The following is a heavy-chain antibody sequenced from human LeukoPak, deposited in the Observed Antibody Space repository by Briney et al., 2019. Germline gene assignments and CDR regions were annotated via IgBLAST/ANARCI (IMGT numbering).Heavy chain of an antibody. Sequence: ASVKVSCKASGCTFSSYAISWVRQAPGQGLEWMGGIIPIFGTANYAQKFQGRVTITADESTSTAYMELSSLRSEDTAVYYCARDPCQVGGLCLWSGYSGFDYWGQGTLVTVSS. D-gene: IGHD3-3*01. CDR2: IIPIFGTA. J-gene: IGHJ4*02. CDR3: ARDPCQVGGLCLWSGYSGFDY. V-gene: IGHV1-69*13. CDR1: GCTFSSYA.